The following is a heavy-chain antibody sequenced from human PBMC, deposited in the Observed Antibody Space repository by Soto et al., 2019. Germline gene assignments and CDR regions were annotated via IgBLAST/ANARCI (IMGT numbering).Heavy chain of an antibody. J-gene: IGHJ4*02. CDR1: GFTFSSYG. V-gene: IGHV3-30*18. D-gene: IGHD3-3*01. CDR2: ISYDGSNK. CDR3: AKDGDFWSGYQPYYFDY. Sequence: QVQLVESGGGVVQPGRYLRLSCAASGFTFSSYGMHWVRQAPGKGLEWVAVISYDGSNKYYADSVKGRFTISRDNSKNTLYLQMNSLRAEDTAVYYCAKDGDFWSGYQPYYFDYWGQGPLVTVSS.